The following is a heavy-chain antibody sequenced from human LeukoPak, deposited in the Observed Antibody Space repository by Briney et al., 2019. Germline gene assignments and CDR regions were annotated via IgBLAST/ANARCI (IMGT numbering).Heavy chain of an antibody. D-gene: IGHD3-10*01. CDR2: IKGDGSDT. J-gene: IGHJ4*02. V-gene: IGHV3-74*03. CDR1: GFSFSSYW. CDR3: VRDGHRFDFDY. Sequence: PGGSLRLSCAASGFSFSSYWMHWVRQVTGKGLVWVSRIKGDGSDTAYADSAKGRFTISRDNAKNTLYLQMNSLRVDDTAVYYCVRDGHRFDFDYWGQGTLVTVSS.